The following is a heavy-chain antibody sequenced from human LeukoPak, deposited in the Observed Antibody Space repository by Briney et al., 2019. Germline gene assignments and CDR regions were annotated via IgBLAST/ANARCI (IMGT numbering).Heavy chain of an antibody. CDR2: ISYDGSNK. V-gene: IGHV3-30-3*01. CDR1: GFTFSSYA. CDR3: ARDDWQQLVLFDY. D-gene: IGHD6-13*01. Sequence: GGSLRLSCAASGFTFSSYAMHWVRQAPGKGLEWVAVISYDGSNKYYADSVKGRFTISRDNSKNTLYLQMNSLRAEDTAVYYCARDDWQQLVLFDYWGQGTLVTVSS. J-gene: IGHJ4*02.